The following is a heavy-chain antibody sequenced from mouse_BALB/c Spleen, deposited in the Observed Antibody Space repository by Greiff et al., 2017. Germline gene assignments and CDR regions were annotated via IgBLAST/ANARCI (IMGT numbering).Heavy chain of an antibody. V-gene: IGHV3-2*02. D-gene: IGHD2-4*01. CDR1: GYSITSDYA. Sequence: EVKLVESGPGLVKPSQSLSLTCTVTGYSITSDYAWNWIRQFPGNKLEWMGYISYSGSTSYNPSLKSRISITRDTSKNQFFLQLNSVTTEDTATYYCARDDYDFAYWGQGTLVTVSA. J-gene: IGHJ3*01. CDR3: ARDDYDFAY. CDR2: ISYSGST.